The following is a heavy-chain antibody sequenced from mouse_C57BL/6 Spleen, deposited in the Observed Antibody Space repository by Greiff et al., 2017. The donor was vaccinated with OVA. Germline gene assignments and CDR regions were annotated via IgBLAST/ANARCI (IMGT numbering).Heavy chain of an antibody. CDR3: SPIQQNYYAMDY. J-gene: IGHJ4*01. Sequence: QVHVKQSGAELVRPGASVTLSCKASGYTFTDYEMHWVKQTPVHGLEWIGAIDPETGGTAYNQKFKGKAILTADKSSSTAYMELRSLTSEDSAVYDCSPIQQNYYAMDYWGQGTSVTVSS. CDR1: GYTFTDYE. CDR2: IDPETGGT. V-gene: IGHV1-15*01.